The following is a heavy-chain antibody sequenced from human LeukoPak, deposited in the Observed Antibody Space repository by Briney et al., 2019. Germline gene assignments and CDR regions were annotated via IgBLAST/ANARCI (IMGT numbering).Heavy chain of an antibody. V-gene: IGHV3-33*01. CDR1: GFILSNYG. D-gene: IGHD6-19*01. J-gene: IGHJ4*02. CDR2: TWYDGSKE. Sequence: PGGSLRLSCAASGFILSNYGMHWVRQAPGKGLEWVAVTWYDGSKEYYADSVKGRFTISRDIFKNTLYLQMNSLRAEDTAVYYCARDLHPSGWSDFDYWGQGTLVTVSS. CDR3: ARDLHPSGWSDFDY.